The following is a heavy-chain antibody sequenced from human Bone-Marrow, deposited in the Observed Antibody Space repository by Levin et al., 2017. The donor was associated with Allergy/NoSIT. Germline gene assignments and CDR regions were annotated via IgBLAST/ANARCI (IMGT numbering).Heavy chain of an antibody. CDR1: GFSFSTYA. V-gene: IGHV3-23*01. CDR3: ARSLFCSGGVCYKVDY. D-gene: IGHD2-15*01. J-gene: IGHJ4*02. Sequence: GESLKISCEASGFSFSTYAMIWVRQAPGRGLEWVSAISSGGDATFYTESVKGRFTISRDDSKNSLFLQINSLRGEDTAKYYCARSLFCSGGVCYKVDYWGQGTLVTVSS. CDR2: ISSGGDAT.